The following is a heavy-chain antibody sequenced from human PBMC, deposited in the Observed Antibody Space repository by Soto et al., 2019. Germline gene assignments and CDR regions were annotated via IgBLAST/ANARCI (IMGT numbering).Heavy chain of an antibody. CDR1: GGSISSSNW. D-gene: IGHD6-13*01. V-gene: IGHV4-4*02. CDR3: ARDRRAYSSSWYGWFDP. Sequence: PSETLSLTCAVSGGSISSSNWWSWVRQPPGKGLEWIGEIYHSGSTNYNPSLKSRVTISVDKSKNQFSLKLSSVTAADTAVYYCARDRRAYSSSWYGWFDPWGQGTLVTVSS. J-gene: IGHJ5*02. CDR2: IYHSGST.